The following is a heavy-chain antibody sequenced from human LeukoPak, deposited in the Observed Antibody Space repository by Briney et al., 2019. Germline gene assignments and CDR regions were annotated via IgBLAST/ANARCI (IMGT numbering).Heavy chain of an antibody. Sequence: PSETLSLTCAVSGGSISSGGYSWSWIRQPPGKGLEWIGYIYHSGSTYYNPSLKSRVTISVDRSKNQFSLKLSSVTAADTAVYYCARHKWLRQYRGGDWFDPWGQGTLVTVSS. CDR3: ARHKWLRQYRGGDWFDP. CDR1: GGSISSGGYS. D-gene: IGHD5-12*01. CDR2: IYHSGST. V-gene: IGHV4-30-2*01. J-gene: IGHJ5*02.